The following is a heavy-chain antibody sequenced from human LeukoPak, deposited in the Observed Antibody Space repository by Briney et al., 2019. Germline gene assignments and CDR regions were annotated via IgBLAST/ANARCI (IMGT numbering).Heavy chain of an antibody. V-gene: IGHV1-46*01. CDR2: INPSGGST. CDR1: GYTFTSYY. Sequence: ASVKVSCKASGYTFTSYYMHWVRQAPGQGLEWMGIINPSGGSTSYAQKFQGRVTMTRDTSTSTVYMELSSLRSEDTAVYYCAREGGKTGTRENWFDPWGQGTLVTVSS. CDR3: AREGGKTGTRENWFDP. D-gene: IGHD1-1*01. J-gene: IGHJ5*02.